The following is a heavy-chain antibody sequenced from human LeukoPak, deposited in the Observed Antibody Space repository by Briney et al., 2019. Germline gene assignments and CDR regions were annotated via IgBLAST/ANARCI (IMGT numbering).Heavy chain of an antibody. CDR3: ARDLPDQGAY. J-gene: IGHJ4*02. CDR2: MYRSDAT. V-gene: IGHV3-53*01. CDR1: GLTVSSNY. D-gene: IGHD1-14*01. Sequence: GGSLRLSCAASGLTVSSNYRSWVRQAPGKGLEWVSVMYRSDATYYADSVKGRFTMSRDSSKNTVYLQMNSLRSEDTAVYYCARDLPDQGAYWGQGTLVIVSS.